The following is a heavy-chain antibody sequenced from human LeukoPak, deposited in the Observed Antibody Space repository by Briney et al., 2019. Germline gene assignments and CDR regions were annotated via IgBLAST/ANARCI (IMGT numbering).Heavy chain of an antibody. D-gene: IGHD6-19*01. J-gene: IGHJ4*02. CDR3: AKERGSGWYYFDY. Sequence: SGGSLRLSCATSEFTFSSYAMSWVRQAPGKGLEWVSGISGSGGYIYYADSVKGRFTISRDNSKNTLYLQMNSLRAEGTAIYYCAKERGSGWYYFDYWGQGTLVTVSS. CDR2: ISGSGGYI. CDR1: EFTFSSYA. V-gene: IGHV3-23*01.